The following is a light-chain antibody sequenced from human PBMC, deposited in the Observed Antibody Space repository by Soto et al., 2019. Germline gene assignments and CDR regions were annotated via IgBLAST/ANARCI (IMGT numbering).Light chain of an antibody. CDR1: QNIRNY. CDR3: QQGHSTPYT. J-gene: IGKJ2*01. CDR2: AAS. V-gene: IGKV1-39*01. Sequence: DIQMTQSPSSLSASVGDRVTITCRASQNIRNYLNWYQQKPGDAPKLLIYAASTLQGAVPSRFSGSGSGTDLTLTISSLQTEDFATYHCQQGHSTPYTFGQGTRLEI.